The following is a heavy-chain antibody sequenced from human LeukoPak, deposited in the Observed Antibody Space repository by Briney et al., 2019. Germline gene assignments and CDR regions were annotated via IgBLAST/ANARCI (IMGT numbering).Heavy chain of an antibody. Sequence: SETLSLTCTVSGGSISSYYWGWIRQPPGKGLEWIGSIYHSGSTYYNPSLKSRVTISVDTSKNQFSLKLSSVTAADTAVYYCVREGDSYYYDSSGHYQFDYWGQGTLVTVSS. CDR2: IYHSGST. CDR1: GGSISSYY. CDR3: VREGDSYYYDSSGHYQFDY. D-gene: IGHD3-22*01. V-gene: IGHV4-38-2*02. J-gene: IGHJ4*02.